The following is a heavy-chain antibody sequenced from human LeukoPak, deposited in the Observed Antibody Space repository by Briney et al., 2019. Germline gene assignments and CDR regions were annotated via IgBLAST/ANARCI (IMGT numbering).Heavy chain of an antibody. J-gene: IGHJ4*02. CDR1: GGSISSFY. D-gene: IGHD2-21*02. CDR3: ARHSNIVVVTAILY. CDR2: IYTSGNP. Sequence: SETLSLTCTVSGGSISSFYWSWIRQSAGKGLEWIGRIYTSGNPTYNPSLKSRVSMSIDISKNQFSLKLSSVTAADTAVYYCARHSNIVVVTAILYWGQGTLVTVSS. V-gene: IGHV4-4*07.